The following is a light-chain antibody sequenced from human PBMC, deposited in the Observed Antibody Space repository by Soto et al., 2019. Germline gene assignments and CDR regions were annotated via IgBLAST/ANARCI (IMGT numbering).Light chain of an antibody. CDR1: QSVSNS. V-gene: IGKV3-11*01. J-gene: IGKJ5*01. CDR3: QHRSIWPVS. CDR2: DAS. Sequence: EIVLTQSPATLSLSPGERVTLSCRASQSVSNSLAWYQQKPGQAPRLLIFDASNRATGIPARFSGSGSATDFTLTISSLEPEDFAAYYCQHRSIWPVSFGQGTRLEIK.